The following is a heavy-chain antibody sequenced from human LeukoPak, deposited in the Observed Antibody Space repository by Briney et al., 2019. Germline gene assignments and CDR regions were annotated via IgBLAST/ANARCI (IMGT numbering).Heavy chain of an antibody. V-gene: IGHV4-59*01. J-gene: IGHJ6*04. CDR1: GGSISSYY. Sequence: SETLSLTCTVSGGSISSYYWGWIRQPPGKGLEWIGYIYYSGSTNYNPSLKSRVTISVDTSKNQFSLKLSSVTAADTAVYYCAREVHSSGWYNYYYYYGMDVWGKGTTVTVSS. D-gene: IGHD6-19*01. CDR2: IYYSGST. CDR3: AREVHSSGWYNYYYYYGMDV.